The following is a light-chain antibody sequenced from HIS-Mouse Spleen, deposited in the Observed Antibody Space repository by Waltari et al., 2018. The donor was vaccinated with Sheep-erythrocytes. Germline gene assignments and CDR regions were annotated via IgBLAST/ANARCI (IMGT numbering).Light chain of an antibody. Sequence: AVLTQPASPSSSPGASASLPCTLLRGITVCTYSIYWYQQKPGSPPQYLLRYKSDSDKQQGSGFPSRFSGSKDASANAGILLISGLQSEDEADYYCMIWHSSAWVFGGGTKLTVL. V-gene: IGLV5-45*01. CDR3: MIWHSSAWV. J-gene: IGLJ3*02. CDR1: RGITVCTYS. CDR2: YKSDSDK.